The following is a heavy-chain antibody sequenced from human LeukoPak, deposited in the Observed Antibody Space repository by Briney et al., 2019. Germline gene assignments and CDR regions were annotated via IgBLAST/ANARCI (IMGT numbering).Heavy chain of an antibody. V-gene: IGHV3-23*01. Sequence: PGESLTLSCAASGFTFTNYAMRWGRQAPGKGLEWVSAIGGSGGGTYYADSVKGRFTISRDNSKNTLYLQMTGLRAEDTAIYYCAKTPETHYYDFSGYYYYFDYWGQGTLVAVSS. CDR3: AKTPETHYYDFSGYYYYFDY. CDR1: GFTFTNYA. J-gene: IGHJ4*02. D-gene: IGHD3-22*01. CDR2: IGGSGGGT.